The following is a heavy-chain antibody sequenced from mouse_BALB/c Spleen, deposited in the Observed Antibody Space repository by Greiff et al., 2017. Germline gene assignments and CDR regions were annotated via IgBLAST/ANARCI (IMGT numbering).Heavy chain of an antibody. CDR2: INSNGGST. V-gene: IGHV5-6-3*01. J-gene: IGHJ4*01. CDR1: GFTFSSYG. Sequence: EVQLVESGGGLVQPGGSLKLSCAASGFTFSSYGMSWVRQTPDKRLELVATINSNGGSTYYPDSVKGRFTISRDNAKNTLYLQMSSLKSEDTAMYYCAGGGFTTAPYAMDYWGQGTSVTVSS. CDR3: AGGGFTTAPYAMDY. D-gene: IGHD1-2*01.